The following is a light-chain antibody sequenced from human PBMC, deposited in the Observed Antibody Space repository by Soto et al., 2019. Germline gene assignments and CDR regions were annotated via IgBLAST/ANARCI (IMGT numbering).Light chain of an antibody. CDR1: QSLLHSNGYNY. CDR3: IQALHTPIT. Sequence: IVMTQSPLSLPVTPGEPASISCRSSQSLLHSNGYNYLDWYLQKPGQSPQLLIYLGSNRASGVPDRFSGSGSGTDFTLKISRVEAEDVGVYYCIQALHTPITFGQGTRLEI. V-gene: IGKV2-28*01. CDR2: LGS. J-gene: IGKJ5*01.